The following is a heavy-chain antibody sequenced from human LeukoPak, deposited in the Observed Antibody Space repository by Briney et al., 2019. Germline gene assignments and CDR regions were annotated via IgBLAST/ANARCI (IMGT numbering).Heavy chain of an antibody. CDR1: GFTFSNYA. CDR3: ASTVTTSGYYYYYMDV. J-gene: IGHJ6*03. CDR2: IYSGGST. V-gene: IGHV3-53*01. Sequence: GGSLRLSCAASGFTFSNYAMSWVRQAPGKGLEWVSVIYSGGSTYYADSVKGRFTISRDNSKNTLYLQMNSLRAEDTAVYYCASTVTTSGYYYYYMDVWGKGTTVTASS. D-gene: IGHD4-11*01.